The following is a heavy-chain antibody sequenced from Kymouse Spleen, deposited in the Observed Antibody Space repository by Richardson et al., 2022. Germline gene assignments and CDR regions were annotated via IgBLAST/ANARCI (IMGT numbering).Heavy chain of an antibody. CDR1: GGSFSGYY. CDR2: INHSGST. D-gene: IGHD2-2*02. Sequence: QVQLQQWGAGLLKPSETLSLTCAVYGGSFSGYYWSWIRQPPGKGLEWIGEINHSGSTNYNPSLKSRVTISVDTSKNQFSLKLSSVTAADTAVYYCARGRDVVVPAALYYYYYGMDVWGQGTTVTVSS. J-gene: IGHJ6*02. CDR3: ARGRDVVVPAALYYYYYGMDV. V-gene: IGHV4-34*01.